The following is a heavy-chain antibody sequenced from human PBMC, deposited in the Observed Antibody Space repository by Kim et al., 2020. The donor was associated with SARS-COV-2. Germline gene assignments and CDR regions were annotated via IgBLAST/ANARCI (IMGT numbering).Heavy chain of an antibody. Sequence: PTLKSRVTIAVDTSKNQFSLKLSSVTAADTAVYYCARDSDTAMGGSGSYWGQGTLVTVSS. D-gene: IGHD5-18*01. V-gene: IGHV4-34*01. J-gene: IGHJ4*02. CDR3: ARDSDTAMGGSGSY.